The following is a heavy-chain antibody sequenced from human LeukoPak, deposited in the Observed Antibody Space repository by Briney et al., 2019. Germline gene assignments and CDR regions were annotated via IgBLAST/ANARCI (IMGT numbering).Heavy chain of an antibody. CDR1: GFTFSSYA. D-gene: IGHD5-12*01. Sequence: PGRSLRLSCAASGFTFSSYAMHWVRQAPGKGLEWVAVISYDGSNKYYADSVKGRFTISRDNFNNTLFLQMSSLRVEDTAVYFCARETHTGFAYYSLDVWGQGTTVTVSS. CDR3: ARETHTGFAYYSLDV. V-gene: IGHV3-30-3*01. J-gene: IGHJ6*02. CDR2: ISYDGSNK.